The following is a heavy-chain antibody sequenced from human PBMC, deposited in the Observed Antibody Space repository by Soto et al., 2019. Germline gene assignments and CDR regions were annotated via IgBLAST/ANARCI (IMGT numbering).Heavy chain of an antibody. D-gene: IGHD2-21*01. Sequence: SEAPSLTCAVAGGSISIGGYSWSWTRQPPGKGLERIGHIYHSGSTSYHPSLKGRVTVSVDWSKNQFSLKLPSVTAADTAVYYCARIPSPWGQGTLVTVS. J-gene: IGHJ5*02. CDR1: GGSISIGGYS. CDR2: IYHSGST. CDR3: ARIPSP. V-gene: IGHV4-30-2*01.